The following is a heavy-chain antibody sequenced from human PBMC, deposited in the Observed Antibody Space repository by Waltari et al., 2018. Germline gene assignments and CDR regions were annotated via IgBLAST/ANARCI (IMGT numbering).Heavy chain of an antibody. V-gene: IGHV1-2*06. Sequence: QVQLVQSGAEVKKPGASVKVSCKASGYTFTGYYMHWVRQAPGQGLEWMGRINPNRGGTNDAQKFQGRVTMTRDTSISTAYMELSRLRSDDTAVYYCARAGIAVIDAFDIWGQGTMVTVSS. CDR3: ARAGIAVIDAFDI. CDR2: INPNRGGT. D-gene: IGHD6-19*01. CDR1: GYTFTGYY. J-gene: IGHJ3*02.